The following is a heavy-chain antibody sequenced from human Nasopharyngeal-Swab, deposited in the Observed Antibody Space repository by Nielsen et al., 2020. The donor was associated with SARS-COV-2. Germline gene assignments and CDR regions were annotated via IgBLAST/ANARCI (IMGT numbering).Heavy chain of an antibody. J-gene: IGHJ4*02. V-gene: IGHV1-69*10. D-gene: IGHD3-22*01. CDR3: ASPEYYCDSSGYYYPYY. CDR2: IIPILGIA. Sequence: SVKVSCKASGGTFSSYAISWVRQAPGQGLEWMGGIIPILGIANYAQKFQGRVTITADKSTSTAYMELSSLRSEDTAVYYCASPEYYCDSSGYYYPYYWGQGTLVTVSS. CDR1: GGTFSSYA.